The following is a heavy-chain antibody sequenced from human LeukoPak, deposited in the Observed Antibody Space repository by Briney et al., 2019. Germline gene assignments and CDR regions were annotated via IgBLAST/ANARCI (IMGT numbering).Heavy chain of an antibody. CDR2: IYYSGNT. CDR3: ARDRGFRSWFDP. D-gene: IGHD3-10*01. Sequence: SETLSLTCTVSGGSISSSGYYWGWVRQPPGKGLEWIGGIYYSGNTYYNPSLKSRVTISVGTSKNQFSLKLTSVTAADTAVYYCARDRGFRSWFDPWGQGTLVTVSS. CDR1: GGSISSSGYY. V-gene: IGHV4-39*07. J-gene: IGHJ5*02.